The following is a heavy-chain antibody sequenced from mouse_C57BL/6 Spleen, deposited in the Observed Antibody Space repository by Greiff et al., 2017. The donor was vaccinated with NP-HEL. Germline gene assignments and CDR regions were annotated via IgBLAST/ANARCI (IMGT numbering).Heavy chain of an antibody. V-gene: IGHV1-55*01. CDR2: IYPGSGST. D-gene: IGHD2-1*01. CDR3: ARGYYGNSYYYAMDY. J-gene: IGHJ4*01. CDR1: GYTFTSYW. Sequence: QVQLQQPGAELVKPGASVKMSCKASGYTFTSYWITWVKQRPGQGLEWIGDIYPGSGSTNYNEKFKSKATLTVDTSSSTAYMQLSSLTSEDSAVYYWARGYYGNSYYYAMDYWGQGTSVTVSS.